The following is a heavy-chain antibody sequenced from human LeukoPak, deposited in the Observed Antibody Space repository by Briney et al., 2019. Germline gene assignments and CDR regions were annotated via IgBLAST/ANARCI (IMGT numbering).Heavy chain of an antibody. Sequence: SQTLSLTCTVSGGSISSGDYYWSWIRQHPGKGLDWIGYIYYSGSTYYNPSLKSRVTISVDTSKNQFSLKLSSVTAADTAVYYCASQRIGYCSSTSCYSFDYWGQGTLVTVSS. CDR1: GGSISSGDYY. CDR3: ASQRIGYCSSTSCYSFDY. V-gene: IGHV4-31*03. CDR2: IYYSGST. J-gene: IGHJ4*02. D-gene: IGHD2-2*01.